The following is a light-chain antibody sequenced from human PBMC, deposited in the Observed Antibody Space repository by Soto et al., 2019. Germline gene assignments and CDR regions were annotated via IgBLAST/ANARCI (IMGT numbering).Light chain of an antibody. V-gene: IGKV1-5*03. Sequence: DIQMTQSPSTLSASVGDRVTITCRASQSIRSWLAWYQQKPGKAPNLLIYEASRLESAVPSRFSGSASGTEFTLTINSLQPDDFATYYCQQYSSYPETFGQGTRWIS. CDR3: QQYSSYPET. CDR2: EAS. J-gene: IGKJ1*01. CDR1: QSIRSW.